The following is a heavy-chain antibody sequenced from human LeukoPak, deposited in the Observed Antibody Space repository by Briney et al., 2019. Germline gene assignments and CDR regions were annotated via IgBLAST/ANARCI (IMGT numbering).Heavy chain of an antibody. J-gene: IGHJ5*02. Sequence: GGSLRLSCAASGFTFSSYWMSWVRQAPGKGLEWVANIKQDGSEKYYVDSVKGRFTISRDNAKNSLYLQMNSLRAEDTAVYYCARDQGTSYDSSGQIIQNWFDPWGQGTLVTVSS. D-gene: IGHD3-22*01. CDR3: ARDQGTSYDSSGQIIQNWFDP. CDR2: IKQDGSEK. CDR1: GFTFSSYW. V-gene: IGHV3-7*01.